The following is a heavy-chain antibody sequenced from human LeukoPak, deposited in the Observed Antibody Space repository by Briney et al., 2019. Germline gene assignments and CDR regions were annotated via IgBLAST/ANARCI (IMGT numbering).Heavy chain of an antibody. CDR2: IYYSGST. D-gene: IGHD3-22*01. V-gene: IGHV4-30-4*01. CDR1: GGSISSGDYY. Sequence: SQTLSLTCTVSGGSISSGDYYWSWIRQPPGKGLEWIGYIYYSGSTYYNPSLKSRVTISVDKSKNQFSLKLSSVTAADTAVYYCARRSDDSSGLHAPWGQGTLVTVSS. CDR3: ARRSDDSSGLHAP. J-gene: IGHJ5*02.